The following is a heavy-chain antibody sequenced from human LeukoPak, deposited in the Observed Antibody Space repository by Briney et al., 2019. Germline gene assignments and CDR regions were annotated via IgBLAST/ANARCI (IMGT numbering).Heavy chain of an antibody. V-gene: IGHV4-59*01. D-gene: IGHD2-2*01. CDR2: IYYSGST. CDR3: ARAARSRGIVVVPAALDI. Sequence: SETLSLTCTVSGGSISSYYWSWIRQPPGEGLEWIGYIYYSGSTNYNPSLKSRVTISVDTSKNQFSLKLSSVTAADTAVYYCARAARSRGIVVVPAALDIWGQGTMVTVSS. J-gene: IGHJ3*02. CDR1: GGSISSYY.